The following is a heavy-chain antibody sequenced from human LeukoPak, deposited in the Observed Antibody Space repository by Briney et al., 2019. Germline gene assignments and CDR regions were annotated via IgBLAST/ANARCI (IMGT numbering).Heavy chain of an antibody. CDR3: ARVPTPAGDSSGYYYYYGMDV. Sequence: GRSLRLSCAASGFTFSSYGMHWVRQAPGKGLEWVAVISYDGSNKYYADSVKGRFTISRDNSKNTLYLQMNSLRAEDTAVYYCARVPTPAGDSSGYYYYYGMDVWGQGTTVTVSS. CDR1: GFTFSSYG. CDR2: ISYDGSNK. D-gene: IGHD3-22*01. J-gene: IGHJ6*02. V-gene: IGHV3-30*03.